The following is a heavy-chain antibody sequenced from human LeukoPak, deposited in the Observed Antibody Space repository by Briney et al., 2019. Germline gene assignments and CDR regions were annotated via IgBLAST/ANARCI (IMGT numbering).Heavy chain of an antibody. CDR3: AKGGSGMSASWHRD. CDR1: GFSFGTNA. J-gene: IGHJ4*02. CDR2: ISKDGSNQ. V-gene: IGHV3-30*18. Sequence: GGSLRLSCAASGFSFGTNAMHWVRQAPGKGPEWVAVISKDGSNQYYADSVKGRFTVSRDISNNTLYLQMSNLRTEDTAIYYCAKGGSGMSASWHRDWGQGTLVTVSP. D-gene: IGHD5-12*01.